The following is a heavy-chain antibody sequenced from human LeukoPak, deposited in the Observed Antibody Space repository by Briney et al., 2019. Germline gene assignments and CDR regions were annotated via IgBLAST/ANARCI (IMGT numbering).Heavy chain of an antibody. D-gene: IGHD2-2*03. CDR1: GFTFSSYA. CDR3: AKDLDSPDVIDI. J-gene: IGHJ3*02. CDR2: ITGSGGAT. V-gene: IGHV3-23*01. Sequence: GGSLRLSCAASGFTFSSYAMSWVRQAPGKGLEWVSAITGSGGATYYADSVKGRFTFSRDNSKNTLNLQMNSLRAEDTAVYFCAKDLDSPDVIDIWGQGTMVIASS.